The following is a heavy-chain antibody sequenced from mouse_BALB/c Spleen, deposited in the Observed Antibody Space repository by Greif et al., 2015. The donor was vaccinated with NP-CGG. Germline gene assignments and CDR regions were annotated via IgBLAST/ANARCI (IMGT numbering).Heavy chain of an antibody. D-gene: IGHD2-3*01. CDR3: ARHTPDGYYVYFDY. CDR1: GFTFSSYT. V-gene: IGHV5-12-2*01. CDR2: ISNGGGST. Sequence: EVKLMESGGGLVQPGGSLKLSCAASGFTFSSYTMSWVRQTPEKRLEWVAYISNGGGSTYYPDTVKGRFTISRDNAKNTLYLQMSSLKSEDTAMYYCARHTPDGYYVYFDYWGQGTTLTVSS. J-gene: IGHJ2*01.